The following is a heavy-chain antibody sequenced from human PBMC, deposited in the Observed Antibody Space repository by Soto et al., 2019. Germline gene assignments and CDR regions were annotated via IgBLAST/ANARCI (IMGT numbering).Heavy chain of an antibody. CDR1: GYTFTSYY. CDR3: ARDLSPPSSYGYYYYYGTYGMDV. D-gene: IGHD5-18*01. J-gene: IGHJ6*02. V-gene: IGHV1-46*01. CDR2: INPSGGST. Sequence: GASVKVSCKASGYTFTSYYMHWVRQAPGQGLEWMGIINPSGGSTSYAQKFQGRVTMTRDTSTSTVYMELSSLRSEDTAVYYCARDLSPPSSYGYYYYYGTYGMDVWGQGTTVTVS.